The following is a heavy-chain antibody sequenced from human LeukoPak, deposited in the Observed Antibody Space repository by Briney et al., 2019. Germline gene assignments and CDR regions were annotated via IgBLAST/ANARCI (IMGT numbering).Heavy chain of an antibody. CDR1: GFTFSSYA. V-gene: IGHV3-23*01. CDR3: AKDISPGIAVAGPFDY. J-gene: IGHJ4*02. CDR2: ISGSGGST. Sequence: GGSLRLSCAASGFTFSSYAMSWVRQAPGKGLEWVSAISGSGGSTYYADSVKGRFTISRDNSKNTLYLQMNSLRAEDTAVYYCAKDISPGIAVAGPFDYWGQGTLVTVS. D-gene: IGHD6-19*01.